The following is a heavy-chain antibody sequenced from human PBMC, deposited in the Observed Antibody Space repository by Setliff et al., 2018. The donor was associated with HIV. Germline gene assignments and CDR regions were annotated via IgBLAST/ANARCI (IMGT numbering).Heavy chain of an antibody. D-gene: IGHD2-15*01. Sequence: PSETLSLTCTVPGGSISSYYWSWIRQPPGKGLEWIGYIYYSGSTNYNPSLKSRVTISADTSKNQFSLKLSSVTAADTAVYYCARDAGYCSGGSCYSFAFDIWGQGTMVTVSS. V-gene: IGHV4-59*01. CDR3: ARDAGYCSGGSCYSFAFDI. CDR1: GGSISSYY. CDR2: IYYSGST. J-gene: IGHJ3*02.